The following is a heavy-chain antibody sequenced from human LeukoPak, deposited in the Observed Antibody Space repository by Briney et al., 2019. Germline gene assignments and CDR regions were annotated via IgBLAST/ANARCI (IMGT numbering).Heavy chain of an antibody. D-gene: IGHD3-22*01. J-gene: IGHJ4*02. Sequence: GRSLRLSCAASGFTFSSYAMHWVRQAPGKGLEWVAVISYDGSNKYYADSVKGRFTISRDNSKNTLYLQMNSLRAEDTAVYYCARGNTYYYDSSGYYYDMGFFNYGGQGPRVTVSS. CDR2: ISYDGSNK. CDR3: ARGNTYYYDSSGYYYDMGFFNY. CDR1: GFTFSSYA. V-gene: IGHV3-30-3*01.